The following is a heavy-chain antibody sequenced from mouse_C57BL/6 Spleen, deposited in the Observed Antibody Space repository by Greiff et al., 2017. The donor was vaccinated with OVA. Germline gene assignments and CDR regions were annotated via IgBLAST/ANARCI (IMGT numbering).Heavy chain of an antibody. D-gene: IGHD4-1*01. CDR3: ARDGDDWDFDY. V-gene: IGHV5-4*01. CDR2: ISDGGSYT. CDR1: GFTFSSYA. J-gene: IGHJ2*01. Sequence: DVHLVESGGGLVKPGGSLKLSCAASGFTFSSYAMSWVRQTPEKRLEWVATISDGGSYTYYPDNVKGRFTISRDNAKNNLYLQMSHLKSEDTAMYYCARDGDDWDFDYWGQGTTLTVSS.